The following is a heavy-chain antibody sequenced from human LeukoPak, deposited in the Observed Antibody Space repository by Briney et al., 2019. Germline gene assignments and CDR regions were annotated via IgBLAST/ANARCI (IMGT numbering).Heavy chain of an antibody. V-gene: IGHV3-23*01. CDR2: ISGSGGST. CDR1: GFTFSSYA. J-gene: IGHJ4*02. D-gene: IGHD3-9*01. CDR3: AKDNTYYDILTGYHPTYYFDY. Sequence: GGSLRLSCAASGFTFSSYAMSWVRQAPGKGLEWASAISGSGGSTYYADSVKGRFTISRDNSKNTLYLQMNSLRAEDTAVYYCAKDNTYYDILTGYHPTYYFDYWGQGTLVTVSS.